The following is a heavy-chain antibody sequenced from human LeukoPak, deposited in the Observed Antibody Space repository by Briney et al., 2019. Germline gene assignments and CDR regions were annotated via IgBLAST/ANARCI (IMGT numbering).Heavy chain of an antibody. CDR3: ARGEERGSGTVHFDY. J-gene: IGHJ4*02. D-gene: IGHD3-10*01. Sequence: SGTLSLTCAVSGGSISNNNWWSWVRQPPGMGLEWIGEIYRGGSTNYNPSLKSRVTMSVDRSKNQFSLKLSSVTAADTAVYYCARGEERGSGTVHFDYWGQGTLVTVSS. V-gene: IGHV4-4*02. CDR1: GGSISNNNW. CDR2: IYRGGST.